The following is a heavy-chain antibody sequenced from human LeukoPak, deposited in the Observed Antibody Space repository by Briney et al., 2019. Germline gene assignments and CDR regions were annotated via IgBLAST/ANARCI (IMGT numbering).Heavy chain of an antibody. CDR3: ARDIVGATGDAFDI. CDR1: GFTFSSYS. D-gene: IGHD1-26*01. Sequence: GGSLRLSCAASGFTFSSYSMNWVRQAPGKGLEWVSSISSSSSYIYYADSVRGRFTISRDNARNSLYLQMNSLRAEDTAVYYCARDIVGATGDAFDIWGQGTMVTVSS. J-gene: IGHJ3*02. CDR2: ISSSSSYI. V-gene: IGHV3-21*01.